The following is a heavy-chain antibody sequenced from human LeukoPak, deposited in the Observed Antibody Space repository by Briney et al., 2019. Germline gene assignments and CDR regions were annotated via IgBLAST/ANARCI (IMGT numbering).Heavy chain of an antibody. CDR1: GGSISGYY. V-gene: IGHV4-59*08. CDR3: ARQPTPSGSYYD. Sequence: SETLSLTCTVSGGSISGYYWSWIRQPPGKGLEWIGYIYYSGSTNYNPSLKSRVTISVDTSKNQFSLKLSSVTAADTAVYYCARQPTPSGSYYDWGQGTLVTVSS. D-gene: IGHD1-26*01. CDR2: IYYSGST. J-gene: IGHJ4*02.